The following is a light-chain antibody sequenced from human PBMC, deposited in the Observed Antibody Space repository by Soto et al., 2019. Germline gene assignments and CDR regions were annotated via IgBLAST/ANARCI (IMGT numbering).Light chain of an antibody. CDR1: QGISNY. CDR3: QKYNSAPYT. Sequence: DIQMTQSPSSLSAAVGDRVTITCRASQGISNYLAWYQQKPGKVPKLLIYTASTLQSGVPSRFSGSGSATDFTLTISSLQPEDAAIYYCQKYNSAPYTFGQGTKLEIK. CDR2: TAS. V-gene: IGKV1-27*01. J-gene: IGKJ2*01.